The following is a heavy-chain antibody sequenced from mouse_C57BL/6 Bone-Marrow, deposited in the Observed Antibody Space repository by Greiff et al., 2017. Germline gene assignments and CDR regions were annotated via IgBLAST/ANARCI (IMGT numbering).Heavy chain of an antibody. Sequence: EVMLVESGGDLVKPGGSLKLSCAASGFTFSSYGMSWVRQTPDKRLEWVATISSGGSYTYYPDSVKGRFTISRDNAKNTLYLQMSSLKSEDTAMYYCANYYGSSHWYFYVWGTGTTVTVSS. V-gene: IGHV5-6*01. CDR3: ANYYGSSHWYFYV. D-gene: IGHD1-1*01. CDR2: ISSGGSYT. J-gene: IGHJ1*03. CDR1: GFTFSSYG.